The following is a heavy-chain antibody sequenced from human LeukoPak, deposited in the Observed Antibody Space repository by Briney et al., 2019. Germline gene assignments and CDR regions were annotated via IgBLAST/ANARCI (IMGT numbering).Heavy chain of an antibody. CDR3: AKDLEPATAGLCWFDP. Sequence: GGSLRLSCAASGFTFSSYAMSWVRQAPGKGLEWVSAISGSGGSTYYADSVKGRFTISRDNSKNTLYLQMNSLRAEDTAVYYCAKDLEPATAGLCWFDPWGQGTLVTVSS. V-gene: IGHV3-23*01. D-gene: IGHD2-2*01. J-gene: IGHJ5*02. CDR1: GFTFSSYA. CDR2: ISGSGGST.